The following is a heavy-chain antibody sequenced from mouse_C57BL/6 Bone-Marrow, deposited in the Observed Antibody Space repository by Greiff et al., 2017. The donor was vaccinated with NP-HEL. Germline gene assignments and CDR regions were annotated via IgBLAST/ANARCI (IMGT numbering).Heavy chain of an antibody. Sequence: VQLQQSGPGMVKPSQSLSLTCTVTGYSITSGYDWHWIRHFPGNKLEWMGYISYSGSTNYNPSLKSRISITHDTSKNHFFLKLNSVTTEDTATYYCARGGYYGSLWFAYWGQGTLVTVSA. CDR1: GYSITSGYD. J-gene: IGHJ3*01. D-gene: IGHD2-1*01. CDR2: ISYSGST. V-gene: IGHV3-1*01. CDR3: ARGGYYGSLWFAY.